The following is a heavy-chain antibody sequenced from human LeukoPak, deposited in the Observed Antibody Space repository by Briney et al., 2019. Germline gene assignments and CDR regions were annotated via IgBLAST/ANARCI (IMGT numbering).Heavy chain of an antibody. CDR1: GFTFSDYG. D-gene: IGHD6-6*01. V-gene: IGHV3-33*01. Sequence: GGSLRLSGAASGFTFSDYGIHWVRQAPGQGLEWVALIWYDGSKKYYADSVKGRFTISRDNTKNTLYLQLNSLRADDTAVYYCARAHSSSSTFDHWGQGTLVTVSS. CDR3: ARAHSSSSTFDH. CDR2: IWYDGSKK. J-gene: IGHJ4*02.